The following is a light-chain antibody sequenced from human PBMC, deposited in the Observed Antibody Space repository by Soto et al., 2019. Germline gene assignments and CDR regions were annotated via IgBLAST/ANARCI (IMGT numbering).Light chain of an antibody. CDR2: GVS. CDR1: QSVSSN. CDR3: QQYNNWPPIT. Sequence: EIVMTHSPATLSASPGERATLSCRASQSVSSNLAWYQQKPGQAPRLLIYGVSTRATGTPARFSGSGSGTEFTLTISSLQSEDFAVYYCQQYNNWPPITFGQGTRLEIK. V-gene: IGKV3-15*01. J-gene: IGKJ5*01.